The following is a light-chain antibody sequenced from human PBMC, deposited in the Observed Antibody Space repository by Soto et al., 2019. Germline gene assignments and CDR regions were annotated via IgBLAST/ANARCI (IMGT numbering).Light chain of an antibody. Sequence: QSVLTQPASVSGSPGQSITISCTGTSSDIGNYDFVSWYQQVPGTAPKAMIYEVSSRPSGVSNRFSGSKSGNTASLTISGLQAEDEAYYYCQSYDRSLSGSFFGTGTKVTVL. CDR2: EVS. CDR3: QSYDRSLSGSF. V-gene: IGLV2-14*01. CDR1: SSDIGNYDF. J-gene: IGLJ1*01.